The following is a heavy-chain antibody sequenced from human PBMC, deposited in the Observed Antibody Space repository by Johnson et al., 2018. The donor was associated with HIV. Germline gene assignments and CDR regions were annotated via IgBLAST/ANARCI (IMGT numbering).Heavy chain of an antibody. CDR2: IYSGGST. CDR1: GFTFDDYA. D-gene: IGHD6-6*01. V-gene: IGHV3-NL1*01. CDR3: ATGASSDAFDI. Sequence: QVQLVESGGGLVQPGRSLRLSCAASGFTFDDYAMHWVRQAPGKGLEWVSVIYSGGSTYYADSVKGRFTISRDNSKNTLYLQMNSLRAEDTAVYYCATGASSDAFDIWGQGTMVTVSS. J-gene: IGHJ3*02.